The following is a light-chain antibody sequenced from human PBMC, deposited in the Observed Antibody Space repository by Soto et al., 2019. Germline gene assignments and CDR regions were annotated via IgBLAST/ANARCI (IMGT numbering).Light chain of an antibody. CDR2: FAS. Sequence: EIVMTQSPATLSVSPGERATLSCRASQSASNNLAWYQQKPGQAPRLLIYFASTRATGIPAGFSGSGSGTEFTLTISSLQSEDFAVYYCQQYNKWPLTFGGGTKVEIK. CDR3: QQYNKWPLT. J-gene: IGKJ4*01. CDR1: QSASNN. V-gene: IGKV3-15*01.